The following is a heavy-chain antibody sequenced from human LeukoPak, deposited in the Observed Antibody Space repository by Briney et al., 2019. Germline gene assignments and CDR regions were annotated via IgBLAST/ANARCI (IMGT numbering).Heavy chain of an antibody. V-gene: IGHV4-39*07. D-gene: IGHD2-2*01. CDR2: IYYSGST. CDR3: ARSSRESILWYFDL. J-gene: IGHJ2*01. Sequence: SETLSLTCTVSGGSISSSSYYWGWIRQPPGKGLEWIGSIYYSGSTYYNPSLKSRVTISVDTSKNQFSLKLSSVTAADTAVYYCARSSRESILWYFDLWGRGTLVTVSS. CDR1: GGSISSSSYY.